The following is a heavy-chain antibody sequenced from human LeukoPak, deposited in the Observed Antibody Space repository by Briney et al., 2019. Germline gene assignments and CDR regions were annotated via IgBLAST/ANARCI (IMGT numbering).Heavy chain of an antibody. CDR2: ISAYNGNT. CDR1: GYTFTSYG. V-gene: IGHV1-18*01. J-gene: IGHJ4*02. D-gene: IGHD3-16*02. CDR3: AREVEYYYYVGGSCRYWDS. Sequence: GASVKVSCKASGYTFTSYGISWVRQAPGQGPEWMGWISAYNGNTNYAQKLQGRLTMTTDTSASTAYMELRSLRSDDTAVYYCAREVEYYYYVGGSCRYWDSWGQGTLVTVSS.